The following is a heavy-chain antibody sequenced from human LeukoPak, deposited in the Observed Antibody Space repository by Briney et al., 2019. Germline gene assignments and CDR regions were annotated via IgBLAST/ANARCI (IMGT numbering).Heavy chain of an antibody. V-gene: IGHV1-69*13. J-gene: IGHJ4*02. Sequence: SVKVSCKASGGTFSSYAISWVRQAPGQGLEWMVGIIPIFGTANYAQKFQGRVTITADESTSTAYMELSSLRSEDTAVYYCAREEYCTNGVCFPDYWGQGTLVTASS. CDR1: GGTFSSYA. CDR3: AREEYCTNGVCFPDY. D-gene: IGHD2-8*01. CDR2: IIPIFGTA.